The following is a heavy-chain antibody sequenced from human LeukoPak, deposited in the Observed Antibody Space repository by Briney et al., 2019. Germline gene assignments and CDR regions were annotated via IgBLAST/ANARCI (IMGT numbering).Heavy chain of an antibody. CDR2: ISGSGGST. J-gene: IGHJ6*02. Sequence: PGGSLRLSCAASGFTFSSYAMNWVRQAPGKGLEWVSAISGSGGSTYYADSVKGRFTISRDNSKNTLYLQMNSLRAEDTAVYYCAKDSYSSSPYYYYGMDVWGQGTTVTVSS. D-gene: IGHD6-13*01. CDR3: AKDSYSSSPYYYYGMDV. CDR1: GFTFSSYA. V-gene: IGHV3-23*01.